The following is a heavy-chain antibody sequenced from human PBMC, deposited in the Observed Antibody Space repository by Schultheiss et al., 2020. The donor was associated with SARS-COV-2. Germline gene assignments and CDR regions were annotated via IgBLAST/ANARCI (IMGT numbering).Heavy chain of an antibody. V-gene: IGHV3-30*03. J-gene: IGHJ4*02. CDR2: ISYDGSNK. CDR3: ARDTNGGFDY. Sequence: GGSLRLSCAASGFTFSSYGMHWVRQAPGKGLEWVAVISYDGSNKYYADSVKGRFTISRDNAKNSLYLQMNSLRAEDTAVYYCARDTNGGFDYWGQGTLVTVSS. D-gene: IGHD2-2*01. CDR1: GFTFSSYG.